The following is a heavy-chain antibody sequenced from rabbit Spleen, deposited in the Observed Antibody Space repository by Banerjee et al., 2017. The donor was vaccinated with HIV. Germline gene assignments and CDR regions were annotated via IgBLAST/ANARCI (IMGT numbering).Heavy chain of an antibody. D-gene: IGHD1-1*01. J-gene: IGHJ4*01. V-gene: IGHV1S45*01. CDR2: IYSGIGYT. Sequence: QEQLVESGGGLVQPEGSLTLTCTASGFSFSVDYDMCWVRQAPGKGLEWIGYIYSGIGYTYYASWAKGRFTISKTSSTTVTLQITSLTVADTATYFCAGDHAISGYRFNLWGQGTLVTVS. CDR1: GFSFSVDYD. CDR3: AGDHAISGYRFNL.